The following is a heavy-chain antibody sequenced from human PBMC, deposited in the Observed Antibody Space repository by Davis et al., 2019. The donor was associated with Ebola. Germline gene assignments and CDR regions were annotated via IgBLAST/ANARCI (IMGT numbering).Heavy chain of an antibody. V-gene: IGHV3-23*01. CDR2: ISGSGGST. Sequence: PGGSLRLSCAASGFTFSSYAMSWVRQAPGKGLEWVSAISGSGGSTYYADSVKGRFTISRDNSKNTLYLQMNSLRAEDTAVYYCAKTAILEWLEVSYYYYYMDVWGKGTTVTVSS. CDR3: AKTAILEWLEVSYYYYYMDV. D-gene: IGHD3-3*01. J-gene: IGHJ6*03. CDR1: GFTFSSYA.